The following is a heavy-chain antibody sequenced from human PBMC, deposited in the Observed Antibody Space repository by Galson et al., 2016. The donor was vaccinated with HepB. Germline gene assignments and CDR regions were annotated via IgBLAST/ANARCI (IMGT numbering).Heavy chain of an antibody. CDR3: ARSWGSGSLNYYYYAMDV. J-gene: IGHJ6*02. D-gene: IGHD3-10*01. V-gene: IGHV1-3*01. CDR1: GYMFTSCG. Sequence: SVKVSCKASGYMFTSCGMHWVRQAPGQRPEWMGWINGGNGNTKYSQKLQGRLNITRDTSASTAYMELSSLRSEDTAVYYCARSWGSGSLNYYYYAMDVWGLGTTVTVSS. CDR2: INGGNGNT.